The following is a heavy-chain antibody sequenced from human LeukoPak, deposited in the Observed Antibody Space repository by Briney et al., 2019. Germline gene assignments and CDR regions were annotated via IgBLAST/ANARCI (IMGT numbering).Heavy chain of an antibody. CDR1: GYTFTSYY. J-gene: IGHJ3*02. V-gene: IGHV1-46*01. D-gene: IGHD5-24*01. CDR2: INPSGGST. Sequence: ASVKVSCKASGYTFTSYYMHWVRQAPGQGLEWMGIINPSGGSTSYAQRFQGRVTMTRDTSTSTVYMELSSLRSEDTAVYYCARDLMATISQDAFDIWGQGTMVTVSS. CDR3: ARDLMATISQDAFDI.